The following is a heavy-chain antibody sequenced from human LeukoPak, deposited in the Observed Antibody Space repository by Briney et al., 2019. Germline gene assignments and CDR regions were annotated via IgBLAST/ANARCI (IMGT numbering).Heavy chain of an antibody. CDR3: ARVSVSGSYPYYFDY. J-gene: IGHJ4*02. CDR1: GGSISSYY. D-gene: IGHD1-26*01. V-gene: IGHV4-4*07. Sequence: SQTLSLTCTVSGGSISSYYWSWIRQPAGKGLEWIGRIYTSGSTKYNPSLKSRVTMSVDTSKNQFSLKLSSVTAADTAVYYCARVSVSGSYPYYFDYWGQGTLVTVSS. CDR2: IYTSGST.